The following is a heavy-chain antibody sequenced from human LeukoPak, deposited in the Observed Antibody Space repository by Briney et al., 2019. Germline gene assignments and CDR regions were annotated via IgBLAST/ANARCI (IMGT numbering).Heavy chain of an antibody. CDR1: GGSIFSSY. J-gene: IGHJ6*02. D-gene: IGHD3-22*01. CDR2: IYTTGTT. Sequence: SETLSLTCTVSGGSIFSSYWSWIRQPAGKGLEWIGRIYTTGTTNYNPSLKSRVAMSVDTSKNQFSLKLTSMTAADTAIFYCARWDYYDSSGYYDYYYGMDVWGQGTTVTVSS. V-gene: IGHV4-4*07. CDR3: ARWDYYDSSGYYDYYYGMDV.